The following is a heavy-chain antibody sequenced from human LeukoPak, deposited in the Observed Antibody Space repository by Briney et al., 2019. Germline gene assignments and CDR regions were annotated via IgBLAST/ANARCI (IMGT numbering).Heavy chain of an antibody. CDR3: ARDLGGIAAAGTGVIWFDP. J-gene: IGHJ5*02. CDR1: GYTFTGYY. Sequence: APVKVSCKASGYTFTGYYMHWVRQAPGQGLEWMGRINPNSGGTNYAQKFQGRVTMTRDTSISTAYMEPSRLRSDDTAVYYCARDLGGIAAAGTGVIWFDPWGQGTLVTVSS. D-gene: IGHD6-13*01. V-gene: IGHV1-2*06. CDR2: INPNSGGT.